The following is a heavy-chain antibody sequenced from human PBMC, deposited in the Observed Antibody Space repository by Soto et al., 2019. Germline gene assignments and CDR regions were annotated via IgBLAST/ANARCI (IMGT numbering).Heavy chain of an antibody. D-gene: IGHD3-16*01. J-gene: IGHJ5*02. CDR3: ATNYDYVWGSSVWFDP. V-gene: IGHV4-39*01. Sequence: PSETLSLTCTVSGGSISSSSYYWGWIRQPPGKGLEWIGSIYYSGSTYYNPSLKSRVTISVDTSKNQFSLKLSSVTAADTAVYYCATNYDYVWGSSVWFDPWGQGTLVTVSS. CDR1: GGSISSSSYY. CDR2: IYYSGST.